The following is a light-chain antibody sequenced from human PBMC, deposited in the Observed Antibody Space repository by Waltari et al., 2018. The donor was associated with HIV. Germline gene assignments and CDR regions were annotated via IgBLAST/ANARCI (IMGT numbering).Light chain of an antibody. Sequence: QSVLTQPPSVSAAPGQKVTISCSGSSSNIGNNYVSWYQQHPGTSPKLLIYDNNKRPSGIPDLFSGSKADTSATLGITGLQTGDEADYYCETWDSSLGAAVFGGGTKLTVL. CDR1: SSNIGNNY. CDR3: ETWDSSLGAAV. CDR2: DNN. J-gene: IGLJ2*01. V-gene: IGLV1-51*01.